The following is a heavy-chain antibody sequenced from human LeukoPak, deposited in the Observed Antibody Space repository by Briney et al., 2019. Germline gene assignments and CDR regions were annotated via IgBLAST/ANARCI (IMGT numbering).Heavy chain of an antibody. V-gene: IGHV3-23*01. CDR3: AKASTGYCSGGSCYSFDY. Sequence: PGASLRLSCAASGFTFSSYAMSWDRQAPGKGLEWVSAISGSGGSTYYADSVKGRFTISRDNSKNTLYLQMNSLRAEDTAVYYCAKASTGYCSGGSCYSFDYWGQGTLVTVSS. D-gene: IGHD2-15*01. CDR1: GFTFSSYA. CDR2: ISGSGGST. J-gene: IGHJ4*02.